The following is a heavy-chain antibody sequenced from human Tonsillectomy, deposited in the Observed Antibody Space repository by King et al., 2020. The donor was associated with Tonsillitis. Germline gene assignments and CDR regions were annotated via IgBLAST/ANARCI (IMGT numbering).Heavy chain of an antibody. J-gene: IGHJ6*02. D-gene: IGHD7-27*01. V-gene: IGHV1-18*01. CDR1: GYSFNNYG. Sequence: QLVQSGAEVKKPGASVKVSCKASGYSFNNYGISWVRQAPGQGLEWMGWISANNGYTNYVQKVQDRVTMTKDTSTSTAYMELRSLRSDDTAVYYCARVTGNYPPPSFYYGMDVWGQGTTVTVSS. CDR3: ARVTGNYPPPSFYYGMDV. CDR2: ISANNGYT.